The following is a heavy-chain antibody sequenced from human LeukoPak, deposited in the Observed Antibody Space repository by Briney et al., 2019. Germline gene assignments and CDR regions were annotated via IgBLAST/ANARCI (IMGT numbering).Heavy chain of an antibody. D-gene: IGHD3-3*01. CDR2: IYYSGST. Sequence: SETLSLTCAVYGGSFSGYYWSWIRQPPGKGLEWIGSIYYSGSTYYNPSLKSRVTISVDTSKNQFSLKLSSVTAADTAVYYCARTYDFWSGPFDYWGQGTLVTVSS. CDR1: GGSFSGYY. CDR3: ARTYDFWSGPFDY. J-gene: IGHJ4*02. V-gene: IGHV4-34*01.